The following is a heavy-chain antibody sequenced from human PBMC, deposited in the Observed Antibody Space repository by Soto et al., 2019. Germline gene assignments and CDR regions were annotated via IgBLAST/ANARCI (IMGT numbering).Heavy chain of an antibody. J-gene: IGHJ6*02. CDR3: AKAAGDGVDWDYYYGMDV. CDR1: GFTFSSYA. D-gene: IGHD3-9*01. Sequence: PGSSLRLSCSASGFTFSSYAMSWVRQATGTGLEWVSAISGSGGSTYYADSVKGLFTISRDNSKNTLYLQMNSLRAEDSVVYYCAKAAGDGVDWDYYYGMDVWGQGTTVTVSS. V-gene: IGHV3-23*01. CDR2: ISGSGGST.